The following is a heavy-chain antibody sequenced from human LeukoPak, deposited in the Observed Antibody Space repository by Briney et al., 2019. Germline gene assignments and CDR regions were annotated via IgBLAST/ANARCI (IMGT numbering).Heavy chain of an antibody. Sequence: PGGSLRLSCEASGFTFTNYCMTWVRQAPGKGLDWVSNINHDGSKKYYVDSVKGRFTISRDNAKNSLYLQMKKLRAEDPPVYFCARDRGGTLYPDYWCQATLVTVSS. V-gene: IGHV3-7*01. CDR2: INHDGSKK. CDR3: ARDRGGTLYPDY. D-gene: IGHD2-8*01. J-gene: IGHJ4*02. CDR1: GFTFTNYC.